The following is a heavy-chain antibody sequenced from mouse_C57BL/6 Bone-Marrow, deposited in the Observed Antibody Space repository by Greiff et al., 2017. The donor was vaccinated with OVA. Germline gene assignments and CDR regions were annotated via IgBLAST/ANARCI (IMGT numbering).Heavy chain of an antibody. CDR3: ARNGTNYYAMDY. CDR2: IHPNSGST. J-gene: IGHJ4*01. V-gene: IGHV1-64*01. D-gene: IGHD2-1*01. CDR1: GYTFTSYW. Sequence: QVQLQQPGAELVKPGASVKLSCKASGYTFTSYWMHWVKQRPGQGLEWIGMIHPNSGSTNYNEKFKSKATLTVDKSSSTAYMQLSSLTSEDSAVDYCARNGTNYYAMDYWGRGTSVTVTS.